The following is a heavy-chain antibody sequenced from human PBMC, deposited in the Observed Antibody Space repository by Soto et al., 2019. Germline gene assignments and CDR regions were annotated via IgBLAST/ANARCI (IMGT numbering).Heavy chain of an antibody. Sequence: GGSLRLSCAASGFTFSSWSMNWVRQAPGKGLEWVSYISSSGGTIHSADSVKGRFTISRDNAKNSLYLQMNSLRAEDTAVYYCARDLAGDYYDSSGTSFDYWGQGTLVTVSS. CDR3: ARDLAGDYYDSSGTSFDY. D-gene: IGHD3-22*01. CDR1: GFTFSSWS. CDR2: ISSSGGTI. V-gene: IGHV3-48*01. J-gene: IGHJ4*02.